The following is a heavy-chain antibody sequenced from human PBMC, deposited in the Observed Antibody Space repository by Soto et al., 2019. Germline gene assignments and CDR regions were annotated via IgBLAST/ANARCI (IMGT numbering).Heavy chain of an antibody. CDR2: IIPIFGTA. J-gene: IGHJ4*02. D-gene: IGHD2-2*01. V-gene: IGHV1-69*12. CDR1: GDTFNTYS. Sequence: QVQLVQSGAAVKKPGSSVKVSCKASGDTFNTYSISWVRQAPGQGLEWMGGIIPIFGTANYAQNFQDRVTITADASTNTAYMDLSGLRPDDTAVYYCARDPCISTTCFHDYWGQGTLVTVSS. CDR3: ARDPCISTTCFHDY.